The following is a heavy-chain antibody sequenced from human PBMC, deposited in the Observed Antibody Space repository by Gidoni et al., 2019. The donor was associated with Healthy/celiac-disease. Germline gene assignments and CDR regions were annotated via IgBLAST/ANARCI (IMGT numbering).Heavy chain of an antibody. Sequence: EVQLLESGGGLVQPGGSLRLSCAASGFTFSSYAMSWVRQAPGKGLEWVSAISGSGGSTYYADSVKGRFTISRDNSKNTLYLQMNSLRAEDTAVYYCANIPTKDIVVVPAAIRDYWGQGTLVTVSS. CDR3: ANIPTKDIVVVPAAIRDY. CDR1: GFTFSSYA. V-gene: IGHV3-23*01. CDR2: ISGSGGST. D-gene: IGHD2-2*01. J-gene: IGHJ4*02.